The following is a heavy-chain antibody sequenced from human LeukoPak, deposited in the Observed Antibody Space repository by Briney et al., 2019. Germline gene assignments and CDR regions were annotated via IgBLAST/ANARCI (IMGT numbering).Heavy chain of an antibody. J-gene: IGHJ6*02. D-gene: IGHD3-9*01. CDR1: GYTFTSYD. CDR3: ARVYCDSGDCYYYYGMDV. Sequence: ASVKVSCKASGYTFTSYDINWVRQATGQGLEWMGWMNPNSGNTGYAQKFQGRVTMTRNTSISTAYMELSSLRSEDTAVYYCARVYCDSGDCYYYYGMDVWGQGTTVTVSS. CDR2: MNPNSGNT. V-gene: IGHV1-8*01.